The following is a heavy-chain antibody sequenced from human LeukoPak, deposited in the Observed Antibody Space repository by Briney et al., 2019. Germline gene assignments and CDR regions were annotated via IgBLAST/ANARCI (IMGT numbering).Heavy chain of an antibody. J-gene: IGHJ5*02. V-gene: IGHV4-39*01. CDR2: IYYSGST. CDR3: ARETYYDILTGFGWFDP. CDR1: GDSISINSYY. D-gene: IGHD3-9*01. Sequence: KSSETLSLTCTVSGDSISINSYYWGWIRQPPGKGLEWIGNIYYSGSTYYNPSLKSRVTISVDTSKNQFSLKLSSVTAADTAVYYCARETYYDILTGFGWFDPWGQGTLVTVSS.